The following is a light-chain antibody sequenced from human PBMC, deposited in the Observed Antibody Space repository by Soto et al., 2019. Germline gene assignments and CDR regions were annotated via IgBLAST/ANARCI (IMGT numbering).Light chain of an antibody. J-gene: IGLJ1*01. V-gene: IGLV2-14*01. CDR1: SSDIGGYNY. Sequence: SVPTQPGSVCGSPGEAIGISYTRTSSDIGGYNYVSWYQQHPGKAPKLLIYEVRHRPSGISNRFSGSKSGNTASLTISGLQAEDGADYPCISYSTTRTLHVFGPGSKVTAL. CDR3: ISYSTTRTLHV. CDR2: EVR.